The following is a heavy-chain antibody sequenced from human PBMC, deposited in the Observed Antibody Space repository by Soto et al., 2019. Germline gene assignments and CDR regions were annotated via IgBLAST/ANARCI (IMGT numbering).Heavy chain of an antibody. D-gene: IGHD4-17*01. CDR3: AKDHLTTTVTTVGY. V-gene: IGHV3-30*18. Sequence: QVQLVGSGGGVVQPGRSLRLSCAASGFTFSNYGMHWVRQAPGKGLEWVAVISYHGSDKYYADSVKGRFTISRDNSKKTLYLQMDSLRAEDTAVYYCAKDHLTTTVTTVGYWGQGTLVTVSS. J-gene: IGHJ4*02. CDR2: ISYHGSDK. CDR1: GFTFSNYG.